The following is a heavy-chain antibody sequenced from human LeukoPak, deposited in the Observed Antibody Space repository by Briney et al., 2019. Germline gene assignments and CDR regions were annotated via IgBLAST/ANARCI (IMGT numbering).Heavy chain of an antibody. CDR2: IYYSESA. Sequence: SETLSLTCTVSGGSIRSYYWSWIRQPPGMGLEWIGYIYYSESANYNPSLKSRITISLDTSKNQFSLKVNSVTAADTAVYYCARVGGYPLSAFDIWGQGTMVTVSS. CDR3: ARVGGYPLSAFDI. CDR1: GGSIRSYY. D-gene: IGHD3-22*01. V-gene: IGHV4-59*08. J-gene: IGHJ3*02.